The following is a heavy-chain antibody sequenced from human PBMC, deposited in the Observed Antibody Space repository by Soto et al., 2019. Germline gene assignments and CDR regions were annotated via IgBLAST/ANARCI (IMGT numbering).Heavy chain of an antibody. Sequence: SETLSLTCTVAGGSISGFYWGWVRQPAGKGLEWIGRIYSSGATKYNPSLRNRVTMSVDTSTDQYSLNLASMTAADTAVYFCARGPFCGNDCYFDVWGQGPQVTVSS. CDR1: GGSISGFY. D-gene: IGHD2-21*02. CDR2: IYSSGAT. J-gene: IGHJ4*02. V-gene: IGHV4-4*07. CDR3: ARGPFCGNDCYFDV.